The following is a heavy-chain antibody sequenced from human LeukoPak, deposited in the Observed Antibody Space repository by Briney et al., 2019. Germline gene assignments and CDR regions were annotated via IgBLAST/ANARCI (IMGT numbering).Heavy chain of an antibody. Sequence: GGSLRLSCAASGFTFSSYWMHWVRQAPGKGLVWVSRISADGINAHYADSVKGRFTISGDNAENTLYLQMNSLRAEDTALYYCARTNYYFDNWGQGSLVTVSS. V-gene: IGHV3-74*01. CDR1: GFTFSSYW. D-gene: IGHD1-1*01. CDR3: ARTNYYFDN. J-gene: IGHJ4*02. CDR2: ISADGINA.